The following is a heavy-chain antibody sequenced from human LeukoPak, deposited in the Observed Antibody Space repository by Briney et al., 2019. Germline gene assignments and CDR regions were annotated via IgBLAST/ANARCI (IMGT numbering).Heavy chain of an antibody. V-gene: IGHV3-15*01. D-gene: IGHD3-22*01. CDR1: GLTLSNAC. J-gene: IGHJ4*02. CDR3: ITDPYD. CDR2: IKRKSDCGTT. Sequence: GGSLRLSCAASGLTLSNACMHWVRQAPGKGLEWVGRIKRKSDCGTTDYAAPVNGRFTISRDDSTNTLYLQMNSLKIEDTAVYYCITDPYDWGQGTLVTVSS.